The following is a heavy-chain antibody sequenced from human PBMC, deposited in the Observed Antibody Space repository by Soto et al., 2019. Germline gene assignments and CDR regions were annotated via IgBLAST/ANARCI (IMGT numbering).Heavy chain of an antibody. Sequence: PSETLSLTCTVSGGSVSSGSYYWSWIRQPPGKGLEWIGYIYYSGSTNYNPSLKSRVTISVDTSKNQFSLKLSSVTAADTAVYYCASGTVVYFDYWGQGTLVPVSS. CDR2: IYYSGST. V-gene: IGHV4-61*01. J-gene: IGHJ4*02. CDR3: ASGTVVYFDY. CDR1: GGSVSSGSYY. D-gene: IGHD2-15*01.